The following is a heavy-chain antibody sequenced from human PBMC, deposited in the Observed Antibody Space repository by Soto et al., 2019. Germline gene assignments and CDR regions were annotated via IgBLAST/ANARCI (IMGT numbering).Heavy chain of an antibody. CDR3: ARGLVGSTTAFDN. V-gene: IGHV3-53*02. CDR1: GFTGSRSY. CDR2: IYTPGST. D-gene: IGHD3-22*01. Sequence: EVQVVETGGCLIQPGGSLRLSCAASGFTGSRSYMSWVRQAPGKGLAWVSTIYTPGSTYYADSVKGRFTISRDNSKNTLYLQMNSLRAEDTAVYYCARGLVGSTTAFDNWGQGTLVTVSS. J-gene: IGHJ4*02.